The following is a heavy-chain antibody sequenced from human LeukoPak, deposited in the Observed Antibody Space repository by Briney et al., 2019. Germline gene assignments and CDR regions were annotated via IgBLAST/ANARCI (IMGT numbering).Heavy chain of an antibody. Sequence: SETLSLTCTVSGGSISSHYWTWIRKSPVKGLEWIGDISNSGSTSYNPSLKSRVTISIDTSKNQFSLKLSSVTAADTAVYYCGRDALVGYFSYYYMDVWGKGTTVTVSS. V-gene: IGHV4-59*11. CDR2: ISNSGST. D-gene: IGHD2-15*01. CDR1: GGSISSHY. CDR3: GRDALVGYFSYYYMDV. J-gene: IGHJ6*03.